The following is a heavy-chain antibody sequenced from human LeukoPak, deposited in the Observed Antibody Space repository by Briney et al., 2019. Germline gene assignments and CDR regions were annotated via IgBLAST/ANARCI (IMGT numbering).Heavy chain of an antibody. CDR1: GGSFSNYY. D-gene: IGHD3-10*01. CDR3: ARGGVLWFGELFRNWFDP. CDR2: INHIGNT. V-gene: IGHV4-34*01. Sequence: SETLSLTCAVYGGSFSNYYWSWIRQAPGKGLEWIGEINHIGNTNYKSPKSRATLSVDTSKSQFSLEVRSVTAADTAVYYCARGGVLWFGELFRNWFDPWGQGTLVTVSS. J-gene: IGHJ5*02.